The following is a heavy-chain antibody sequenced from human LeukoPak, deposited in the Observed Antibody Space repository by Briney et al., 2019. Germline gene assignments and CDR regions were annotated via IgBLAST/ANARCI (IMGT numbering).Heavy chain of an antibody. Sequence: GGSLRLSCAASGFTFSDYSMNWVRQAPGKGLEWVSGVVGGGTITYCADSVRGRFIVSRDNSKNTLYLQMNSLRAEDTAVYYCAKSRWVVGGLPCFDPWGRGTLVTVSS. CDR3: AKSRWVVGGLPCFDP. CDR1: GFTFSDYS. CDR2: VVGGGTIT. V-gene: IGHV3-23*01. J-gene: IGHJ5*02. D-gene: IGHD6-13*01.